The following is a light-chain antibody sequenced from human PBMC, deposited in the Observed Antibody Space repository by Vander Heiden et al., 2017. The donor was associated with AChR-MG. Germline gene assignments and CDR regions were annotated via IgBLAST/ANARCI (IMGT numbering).Light chain of an antibody. CDR1: QSVSSSY. CDR2: GAS. V-gene: IGKV3-20*01. Sequence: EMVLTQSPGTLSLSPGERATLSCRASQSVSSSYLAWYQQKPGQAPRLLIDGASSRATGIPDRFSGSGSGTDFTLTISRLEPEDFAVYYCQQYGSSPGTFGQGTKVEIK. J-gene: IGKJ1*01. CDR3: QQYGSSPGT.